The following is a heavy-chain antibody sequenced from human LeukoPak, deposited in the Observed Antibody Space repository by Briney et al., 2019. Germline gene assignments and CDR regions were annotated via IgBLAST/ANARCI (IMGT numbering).Heavy chain of an antibody. CDR1: GFTFSSYG. D-gene: IGHD2-15*01. CDR3: ARGRYCSGHSCYFDY. CDR2: TDTSGSYI. Sequence: GGSLRLSCAASGFTFSSYGMNWVRQAPGKGLEWVSFTDTSGSYIYYGDSMKGRFTISRDNAKNSLYLQMNSLRAEDTAVYYCARGRYCSGHSCYFDYWGQGTLVTVSS. J-gene: IGHJ4*02. V-gene: IGHV3-21*01.